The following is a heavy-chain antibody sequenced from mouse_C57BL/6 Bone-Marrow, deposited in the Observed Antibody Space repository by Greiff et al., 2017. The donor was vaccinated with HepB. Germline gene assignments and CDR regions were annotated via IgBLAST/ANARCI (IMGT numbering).Heavy chain of an antibody. D-gene: IGHD1-1*01. CDR2: IYPGSGST. CDR3: ARSLLRYPAWFAY. CDR1: GYTFTSYW. J-gene: IGHJ3*01. V-gene: IGHV1-55*01. Sequence: VQLQQPGAELVKPGASVKMSCKASGYTFTSYWITWVKQRPGQGLEWIGDIYPGSGSTNYNEKFKSKATLTVDTSSSTAYMQISSLTSEDSAVYYCARSLLRYPAWFAYWGQGTLVTVSA.